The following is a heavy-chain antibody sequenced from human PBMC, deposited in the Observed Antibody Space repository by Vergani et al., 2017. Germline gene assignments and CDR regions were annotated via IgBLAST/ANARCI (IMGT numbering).Heavy chain of an antibody. D-gene: IGHD1-1*01. Sequence: EVELVQSGPEMRKPGESLKISCKGSEYSFGYSLIGWVRQMPGKGLEWMGIIYPADSDTRYSSSFQGQVTISADKSISTAFLQWDSLKASDTTLYYCARHTTYTDSWGQGTLVTVSS. V-gene: IGHV5-51*01. CDR1: EYSFGYSL. J-gene: IGHJ4*02. CDR2: IYPADSDT. CDR3: ARHTTYTDS.